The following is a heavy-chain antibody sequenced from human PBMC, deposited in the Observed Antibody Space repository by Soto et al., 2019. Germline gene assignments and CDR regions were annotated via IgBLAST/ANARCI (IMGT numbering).Heavy chain of an antibody. CDR1: GFTLSGRS. Sequence: EVQLVESGGGLVQPGGSLRLSCAASGFTLSGRSMHWVRQAPGKGLVWVSGIDSAGTDSTYADSVKGRFTSSRDNAKNMLYLQMNILRVEDTAVYYCARGWFGPDVWGKGTTVTVSS. J-gene: IGHJ6*04. CDR3: ARGWFGPDV. D-gene: IGHD3-10*01. V-gene: IGHV3-74*01. CDR2: IDSAGTDS.